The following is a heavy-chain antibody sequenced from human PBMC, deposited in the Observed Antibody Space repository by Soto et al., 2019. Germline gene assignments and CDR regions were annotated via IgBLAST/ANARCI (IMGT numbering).Heavy chain of an antibody. V-gene: IGHV3-23*01. J-gene: IGHJ6*02. CDR1: GFTFSSYA. Sequence: PGGSLRLSCAASGFTFSSYAMSWVRQAPGKGLEWVSAISGSGGSTYYADSVKGRFTISRDNSKNTLYLQMNSLRAEDTAVYYCAHPYYYGSSYYGIDVWGQGTTVTVSS. CDR2: ISGSGGST. CDR3: AHPYYYGSSYYGIDV. D-gene: IGHD3-10*01.